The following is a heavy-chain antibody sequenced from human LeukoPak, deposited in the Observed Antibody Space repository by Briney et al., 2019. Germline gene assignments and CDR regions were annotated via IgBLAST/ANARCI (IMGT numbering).Heavy chain of an antibody. CDR2: INAGNGYT. CDR3: ARASLAVAGFDY. D-gene: IGHD6-19*01. V-gene: IGHV1-3*01. J-gene: IGHJ4*02. CDR1: GYTFTTYS. Sequence: ASVKVSCKASGYTFTTYSMHWVRQAPGQRLEWMGWINAGNGYTKYSQKFQGRVTITRDTSASIAYMELSSLTSEDTAVYYCARASLAVAGFDYWGQGTLVTVSS.